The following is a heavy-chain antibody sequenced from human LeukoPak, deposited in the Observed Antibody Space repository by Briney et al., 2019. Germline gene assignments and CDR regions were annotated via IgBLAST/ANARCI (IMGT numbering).Heavy chain of an antibody. V-gene: IGHV3-20*01. CDR2: INWNGGST. D-gene: IGHD6-13*01. CDR3: ARVTSSWYAEEYYGMDV. Sequence: GGSLRLSCAASGFTLDDYGMSWVRHAPGKGLEWVSGINWNGGSTGYADSVKGRFTISRDNAKNSLYLQMNSLRAEDTALYHCARVTSSWYAEEYYGMDVWGQGTTVTVSS. J-gene: IGHJ6*02. CDR1: GFTLDDYG.